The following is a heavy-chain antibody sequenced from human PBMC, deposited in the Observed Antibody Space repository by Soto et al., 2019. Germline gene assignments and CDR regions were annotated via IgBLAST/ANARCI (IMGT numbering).Heavy chain of an antibody. CDR1: GFTFSSYS. D-gene: IGHD2-2*01. CDR3: ARDLVVVVPPIYYYYGMDV. J-gene: IGHJ6*02. Sequence: LRLSCAASGFTFSSYSMNWVRQAPGKGLEWVSSISSSSSYIYYADSVKGRFTISRDNAKNSLYLQMNSLRAEDTAVYYCARDLVVVVPPIYYYYGMDVWGQGTTVTVSS. V-gene: IGHV3-21*01. CDR2: ISSSSSYI.